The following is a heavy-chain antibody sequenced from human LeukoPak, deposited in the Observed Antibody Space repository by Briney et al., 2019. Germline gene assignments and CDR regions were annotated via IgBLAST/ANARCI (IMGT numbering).Heavy chain of an antibody. V-gene: IGHV4-38-2*02. Sequence: SETLSLTCTVSGYSISSGYYWGWIRQPPGKGLEWIGSIYHSGTTYYNPSLRSRVTISVDTSKNQISLSLSSVTAADTAVYYRARVLPLAAAGNYYFDYWGQGTLVTVS. CDR2: IYHSGTT. J-gene: IGHJ4*02. CDR3: ARVLPLAAAGNYYFDY. CDR1: GYSISSGYY. D-gene: IGHD6-13*01.